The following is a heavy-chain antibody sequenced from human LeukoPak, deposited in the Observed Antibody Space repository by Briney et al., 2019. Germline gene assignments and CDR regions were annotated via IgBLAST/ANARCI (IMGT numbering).Heavy chain of an antibody. Sequence: GGSLRLSCAASGFTFSNYGIHWVRQAPGKGLEWVSYISSSGSTIYYADSVKGRFTISRDNAKNSLYLQMNSLRAEDTAVFYCARLPAYCSSTSCYVDYWGQGTLVTVSS. CDR1: GFTFSNYG. CDR2: ISSSGSTI. CDR3: ARLPAYCSSTSCYVDY. J-gene: IGHJ4*02. D-gene: IGHD2-2*01. V-gene: IGHV3-48*04.